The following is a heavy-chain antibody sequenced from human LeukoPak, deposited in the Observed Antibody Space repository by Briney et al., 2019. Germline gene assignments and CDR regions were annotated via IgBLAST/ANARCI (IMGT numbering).Heavy chain of an antibody. V-gene: IGHV3-33*01. J-gene: IGHJ4*02. D-gene: IGHD5-18*01. CDR1: GFTFSSYG. CDR2: IWYDGSNK. Sequence: GGSLRLSCAASGFTFSSYGMHWVRQAPGKGLEWVAVIWYDGSNKYYADSVKGRFTISRDNSKTTLYLQMNSLRAEDTAVYYCARDPYSYGYFDYWGQGTLVTVSS. CDR3: ARDPYSYGYFDY.